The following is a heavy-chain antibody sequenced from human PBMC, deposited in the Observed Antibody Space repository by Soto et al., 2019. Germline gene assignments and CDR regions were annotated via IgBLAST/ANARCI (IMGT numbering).Heavy chain of an antibody. CDR2: IIPIFGTA. CDR1: GGTFSSYA. D-gene: IGHD2-8*01. V-gene: IGHV1-69*13. Sequence: SLKVSCKASGGTFSSYAISWVRQAPGQGLEWMGGIIPIFGTANYAQKFQGRVTITADESTSTAYMELSSLRSEDTAVYYCAKGEGYCTNGVCYPEYYYYYGMDVWGQGTTVTVSS. CDR3: AKGEGYCTNGVCYPEYYYYYGMDV. J-gene: IGHJ6*02.